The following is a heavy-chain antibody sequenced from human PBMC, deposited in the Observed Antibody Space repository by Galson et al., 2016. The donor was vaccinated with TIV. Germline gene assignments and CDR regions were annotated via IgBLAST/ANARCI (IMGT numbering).Heavy chain of an antibody. Sequence: QSGAEVKKPGEYLNISCKGSDSWVAWVRQKPGRGPEYMGVIYPRDSDTRYSPSFEGQVTISVDKSFTTAYLQWTSLKASDSAIYFCAAWRPGGWLDPWGQGTQVIVSS. CDR2: IYPRDSDT. CDR1: DSW. D-gene: IGHD5-12*01. V-gene: IGHV5-51*03. CDR3: AAWRPGGWLDP. J-gene: IGHJ5*02.